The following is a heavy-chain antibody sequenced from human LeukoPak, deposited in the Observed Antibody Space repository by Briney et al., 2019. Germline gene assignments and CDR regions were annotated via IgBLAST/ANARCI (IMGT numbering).Heavy chain of an antibody. J-gene: IGHJ6*02. CDR3: AGGGYPLDYYYGMDV. CDR2: INPNSGGT. Sequence: ASVKVSCKASGYTFTGYYMHWVRQAPGQGLEWMGRINPNSGGTNYAQKFQGRVTMTRDTSISTAYMELSRLRSDDTAVYYCAGGGYPLDYYYGMDVWGQGTTVTVSS. D-gene: IGHD5-18*01. V-gene: IGHV1-2*06. CDR1: GYTFTGYY.